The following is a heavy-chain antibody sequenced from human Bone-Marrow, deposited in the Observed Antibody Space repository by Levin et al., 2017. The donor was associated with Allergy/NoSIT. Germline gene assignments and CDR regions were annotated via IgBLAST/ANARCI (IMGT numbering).Heavy chain of an antibody. Sequence: GESLKISCAGSGFTFSSHWMHWVRQAPGKGLVWVSRISADGSSTTYVDSVKGRFTISRDNAENTLFLQMNSLRAEDTAVYYCARASIPRGWEERYFDLWGRGSLVTVSS. J-gene: IGHJ2*01. CDR2: ISADGSST. D-gene: IGHD1-26*01. CDR3: ARASIPRGWEERYFDL. CDR1: GFTFSSHW. V-gene: IGHV3-74*01.